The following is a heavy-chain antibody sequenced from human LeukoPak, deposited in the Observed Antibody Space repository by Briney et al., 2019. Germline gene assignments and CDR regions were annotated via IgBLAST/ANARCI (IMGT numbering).Heavy chain of an antibody. Sequence: GGSLRLSCAASGFTFSRYWMSWVRQAPGKGLEWVANIKQDGSQKSYVDSVKGRFTISRDNAKNSLYLQMNSLRAEDTAVYYCARDFARGVIPPRYFDYWGQGTLVTVSS. J-gene: IGHJ4*02. CDR3: ARDFARGVIPPRYFDY. V-gene: IGHV3-7*01. CDR1: GFTFSRYW. D-gene: IGHD3-10*01. CDR2: IKQDGSQK.